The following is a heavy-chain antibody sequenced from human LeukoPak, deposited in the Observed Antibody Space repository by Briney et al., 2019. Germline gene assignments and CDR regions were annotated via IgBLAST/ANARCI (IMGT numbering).Heavy chain of an antibody. CDR1: GFTVSSNY. J-gene: IGHJ3*02. CDR3: ARGPYFPPGAFDI. CDR2: MYSGGST. Sequence: PGGSLRLSFATSGFTVSSNYMSWVRQAPGKGLGWVSVMYSGGSTYYADSVRGRFTISRDSSKSTLYLQMNSLRAEDTAVYYCARGPYFPPGAFDIWGQGTMVTVSS. V-gene: IGHV3-53*01. D-gene: IGHD3-9*01.